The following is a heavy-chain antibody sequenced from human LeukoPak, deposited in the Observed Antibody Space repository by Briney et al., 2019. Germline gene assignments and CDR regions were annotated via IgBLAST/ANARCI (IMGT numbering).Heavy chain of an antibody. V-gene: IGHV3-23*01. CDR2: IRVSGGST. J-gene: IGHJ4*02. CDR1: GFTFSSYA. D-gene: IGHD6-19*01. Sequence: GGSLRLSCAVSGFTFSSYAMSWVRQAPGKGLEWVAGIRVSGGSTYYADSVKGRFTISRDNSKNSLYMQMNSLRAEDTAVYYCAKQWPVDYWGQGTLVTVSS. CDR3: AKQWPVDY.